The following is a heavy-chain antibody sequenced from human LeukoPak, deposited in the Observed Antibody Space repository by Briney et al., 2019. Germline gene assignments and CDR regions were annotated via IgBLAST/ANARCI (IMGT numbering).Heavy chain of an antibody. J-gene: IGHJ5*02. CDR3: ARQFPDLLVISLDP. V-gene: IGHV3-73*01. D-gene: IGHD3-9*01. Sequence: GGSLRLSCAASGFTFSSYAMSWVRQAPGKGLEWIGRIRSKTNIYATAYGESVNGRFTISRDDSKNMAFLQMNSLEIEDTAVYYCARQFPDLLVISLDPWGQGTLVTVSS. CDR1: GFTFSSYA. CDR2: IRSKTNIYAT.